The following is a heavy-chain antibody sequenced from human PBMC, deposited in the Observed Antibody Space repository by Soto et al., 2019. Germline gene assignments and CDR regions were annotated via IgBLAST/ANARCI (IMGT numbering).Heavy chain of an antibody. J-gene: IGHJ4*02. CDR2: IIPLFGTA. Sequence: QVQLVQSGAEVRKPGSSVKVSCKASGGTFSRHAISWVRQAPGQGLEWMGGIIPLFGTANHAQKFQGRVTIIADESTSTVYMELSSLRSEDMAMYYCARGWGYDSNDYYYAYWGQGTLVIVSS. V-gene: IGHV1-69*01. D-gene: IGHD3-22*01. CDR3: ARGWGYDSNDYYYAY. CDR1: GGTFSRHA.